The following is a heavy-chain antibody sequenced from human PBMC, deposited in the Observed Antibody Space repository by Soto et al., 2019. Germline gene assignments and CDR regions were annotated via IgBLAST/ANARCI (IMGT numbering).Heavy chain of an antibody. Sequence: EVQLLESGGGLVQPGGSLRLSCAASGFTFSSYAMSWVRQAPGKGLEWVSAISGSGGSTYYADSVKGRFTISRDNSKNTRYLQMNRLRAEDTAVYYCAKAYEYSSGWERIDYWGQGTLVTVSS. CDR3: AKAYEYSSGWERIDY. CDR2: ISGSGGST. V-gene: IGHV3-23*01. D-gene: IGHD6-19*01. J-gene: IGHJ4*02. CDR1: GFTFSSYA.